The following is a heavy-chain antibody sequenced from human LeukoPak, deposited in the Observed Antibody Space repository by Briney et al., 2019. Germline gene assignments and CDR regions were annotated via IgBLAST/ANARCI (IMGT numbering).Heavy chain of an antibody. J-gene: IGHJ5*02. V-gene: IGHV4-34*01. CDR1: GGSFSGYY. D-gene: IGHD3-3*01. CDR2: INHSGST. Sequence: PSETLSLTCAVYGGSFSGYYWSWIRQPPGKGLEWIGEINHSGSTNYNPSLKSRVTISVDTSKNQFSLKLGSVTAADTAVYYCARDGYYDFWSGYYRKYNWFDPWGQGTLVTVSS. CDR3: ARDGYYDFWSGYYRKYNWFDP.